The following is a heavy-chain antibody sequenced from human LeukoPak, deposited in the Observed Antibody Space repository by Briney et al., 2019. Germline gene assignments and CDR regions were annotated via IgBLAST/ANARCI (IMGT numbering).Heavy chain of an antibody. CDR2: ISGGGVNT. CDR1: GFTFSSYV. J-gene: IGHJ4*02. V-gene: IGHV3-23*01. Sequence: PGGSLRLSCAASGFTFSSYVMSWVRQAPGKGLEWVSGISGGGVNTYYADSVKGRFTISRDNSKNTLHLQMNSLRAEDTAVYCCAKRQSNSWYTYFDYWGQGTLVTVSS. D-gene: IGHD6-13*01. CDR3: AKRQSNSWYTYFDY.